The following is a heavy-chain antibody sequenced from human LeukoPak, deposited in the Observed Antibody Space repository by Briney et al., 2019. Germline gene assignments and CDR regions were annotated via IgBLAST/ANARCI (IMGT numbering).Heavy chain of an antibody. CDR2: TYYRSKWYN. D-gene: IGHD4-17*01. CDR3: ARDPSWGHGDRPYAFDI. V-gene: IGHV6-1*01. Sequence: SQTLSLTCAISGDSVSSNSAAWNWIRQSPSRGLEWLGRTYYRSKWYNDYAVSVKSRITINPDTSKNQFSLQLNSVTPEDTAVYYCARDPSWGHGDRPYAFDIWGQGTMVTVSS. J-gene: IGHJ3*02. CDR1: GDSVSSNSAA.